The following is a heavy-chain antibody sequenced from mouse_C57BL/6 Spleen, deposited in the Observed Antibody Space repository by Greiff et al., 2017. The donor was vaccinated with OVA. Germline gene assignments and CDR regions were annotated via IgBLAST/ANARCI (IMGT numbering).Heavy chain of an antibody. CDR3: ARSAYGSSYWYFEV. D-gene: IGHD1-1*01. Sequence: QVQLQQSGAELARPGASVKLSCKASGYTFTSYGISWVKQRTGQGLEWIGEIYPRSGNTYYTEKFKGKATLTADKSSSTAYMELRSLTSEDAAVDCCARSAYGSSYWYFEVWGTGTTGTVSS. CDR1: GYTFTSYG. V-gene: IGHV1-81*01. CDR2: IYPRSGNT. J-gene: IGHJ1*03.